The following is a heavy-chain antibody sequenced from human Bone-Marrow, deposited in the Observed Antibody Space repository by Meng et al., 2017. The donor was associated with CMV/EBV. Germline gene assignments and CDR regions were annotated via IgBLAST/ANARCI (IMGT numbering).Heavy chain of an antibody. CDR1: GDTFSTYA. Sequence: SVKVSCKASGDTFSTYAISWVRQAPGQGLEWLGRIVPVVGIPNYSQKFQGRVTISADKSTSTAYMELSSLRSEDTAVYYCHVVIFAYWGQGTLVTVSS. J-gene: IGHJ4*02. CDR2: IVPVVGIP. D-gene: IGHD3-10*01. CDR3: HVVIFAY. V-gene: IGHV1-69*04.